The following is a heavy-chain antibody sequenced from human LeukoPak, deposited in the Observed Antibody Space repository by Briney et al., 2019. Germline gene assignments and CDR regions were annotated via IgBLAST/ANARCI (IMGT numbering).Heavy chain of an antibody. Sequence: GASVKVSCKASGYIFTGYYMHWVRQAPGQGLEWMGWINPDNGDTSYAQMFQARVTMTRDMSTSTVYMELSSLRSEDTAVYYCARGIYSNYATFDYWGQGTLVTVSS. CDR3: ARGIYSNYATFDY. J-gene: IGHJ4*02. CDR2: INPDNGDT. D-gene: IGHD4-11*01. CDR1: GYIFTGYY. V-gene: IGHV1-2*02.